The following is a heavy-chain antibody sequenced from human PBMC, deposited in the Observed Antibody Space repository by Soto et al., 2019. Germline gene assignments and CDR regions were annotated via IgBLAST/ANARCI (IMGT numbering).Heavy chain of an antibody. CDR2: FSLSGTS. CDR1: GASITGSSD. Sequence: QVQLQESGPGLMKPSETLSLTCTVSGASITGSSDWSWIRQPAGKGLEWIGRFSLSGTSNYNPSLRSRVTTSSDVSTNQFSLRLNSVTAADTALYYCARGMTPPGAPAWYYFDSWGQGTLVNVSS. V-gene: IGHV4-4*07. D-gene: IGHD2-8*02. J-gene: IGHJ4*02. CDR3: ARGMTPPGAPAWYYFDS.